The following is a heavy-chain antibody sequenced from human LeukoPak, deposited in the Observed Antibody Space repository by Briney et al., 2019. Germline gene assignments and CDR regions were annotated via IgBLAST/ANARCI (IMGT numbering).Heavy chain of an antibody. J-gene: IGHJ4*02. Sequence: PGGSLRLSCAASGVTFSSYSMNWVRQAPGKGLEWVSYISSSSSTIYYADSVKGRFTISRDNAKNSLYLQMNSLRAEDTAVYYCAKGGENIVVVPAAINYWGQGTLVTVSS. CDR3: AKGGENIVVVPAAINY. CDR1: GVTFSSYS. V-gene: IGHV3-48*04. D-gene: IGHD2-2*01. CDR2: ISSSSSTI.